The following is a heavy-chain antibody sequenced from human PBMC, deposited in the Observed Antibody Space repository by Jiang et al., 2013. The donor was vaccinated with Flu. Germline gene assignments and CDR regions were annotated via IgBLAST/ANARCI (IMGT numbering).Heavy chain of an antibody. D-gene: IGHD4-23*01. CDR3: ARMSVVPSDY. V-gene: IGHV1-2*02. J-gene: IGHJ4*02. Sequence: AQKFQGRVTMTRDTSISTAYMELSRLRSDDTAVYYCARMSVVPSDYWGQGTLVTVSS.